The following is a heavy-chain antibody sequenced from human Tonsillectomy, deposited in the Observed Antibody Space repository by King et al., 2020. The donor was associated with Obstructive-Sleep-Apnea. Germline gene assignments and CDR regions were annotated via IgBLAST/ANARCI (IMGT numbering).Heavy chain of an antibody. CDR2: MYYSGST. V-gene: IGHV4-39*07. D-gene: IGHD3-22*01. CDR3: ARGRSPTYYDSSGYYDY. J-gene: IGHJ4*02. CDR1: GGSISSSSYY. Sequence: QLQESGPGLVKPSDTLSLTCAVSGGSISSSSYYWDWIRHPPGKWLEWIGSMYYSGSTYYNPALKSRVTVSVDPSNKQFSLKLTSVTAADTAVYYCARGRSPTYYDSSGYYDYWGQGILVTVSS.